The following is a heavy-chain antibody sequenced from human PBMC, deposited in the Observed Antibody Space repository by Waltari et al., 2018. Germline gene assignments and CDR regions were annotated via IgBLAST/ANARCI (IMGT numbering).Heavy chain of an antibody. D-gene: IGHD6-13*01. CDR2: IYYSGST. Sequence: QVQLQESGPGLVKPSATLSLTCTVSGGSISSHYCSWIRQPPGKGLEWIGYIYYSGSTNYNPSLKSRVTISVDTSKNQFSLKLSSVTAADTAVYYCARRGQLGAFDIWGQGTMVTVSS. J-gene: IGHJ3*02. V-gene: IGHV4-59*11. CDR1: GGSISSHY. CDR3: ARRGQLGAFDI.